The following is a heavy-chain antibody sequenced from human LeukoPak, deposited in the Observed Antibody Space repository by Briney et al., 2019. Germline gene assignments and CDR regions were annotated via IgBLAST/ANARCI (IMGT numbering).Heavy chain of an antibody. CDR3: ARHLDYYDSSGYPGFDA. CDR2: IYYSGST. Sequence: SETLSLTCTVSGGSISSSSYYWGWIRLPPGKGLEWIGSIYYSGSTYYNPSLKSRVTISVDTSKNQFSLKLSSVTAADTAVYYCARHLDYYDSSGYPGFDAWGQGTLVTVSS. CDR1: GGSISSSSYY. D-gene: IGHD3-22*01. J-gene: IGHJ5*02. V-gene: IGHV4-39*01.